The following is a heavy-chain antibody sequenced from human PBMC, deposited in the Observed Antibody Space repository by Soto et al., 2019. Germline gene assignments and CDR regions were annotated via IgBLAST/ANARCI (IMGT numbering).Heavy chain of an antibody. CDR3: ARVATCSSTSCYSVFDY. J-gene: IGHJ4*02. CDR2: INSDGSST. D-gene: IGHD2-2*01. CDR1: GFTFSSYW. Sequence: EVQLVESGGGLVQPGGSLRLSCAASGFTFSSYWMHWVRQAPGKGLVWVSRINSDGSSTTYADSVKGRFTISRDNAKNTLYLQMTSLRAEDTAVYYCARVATCSSTSCYSVFDYWGQGTRVTVSS. V-gene: IGHV3-74*03.